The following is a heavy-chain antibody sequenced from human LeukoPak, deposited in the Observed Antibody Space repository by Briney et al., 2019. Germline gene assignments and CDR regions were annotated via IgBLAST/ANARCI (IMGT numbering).Heavy chain of an antibody. Sequence: SETLSLTCAVYGGSFSAYYWSWIRQPPGKGLEWIGEINHSGTTNYNPSLKSRVTISVDTSENQFSLKLSSVTAADTAVYYCARLSYDFWSGYYLGLAGFDPWGQGTLVTVSS. V-gene: IGHV4-34*01. CDR2: INHSGTT. J-gene: IGHJ5*02. D-gene: IGHD3-3*01. CDR1: GGSFSAYY. CDR3: ARLSYDFWSGYYLGLAGFDP.